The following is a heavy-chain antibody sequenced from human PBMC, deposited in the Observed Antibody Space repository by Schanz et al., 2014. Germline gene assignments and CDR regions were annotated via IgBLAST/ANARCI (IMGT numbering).Heavy chain of an antibody. V-gene: IGHV4-39*01. CDR2: ISYSGNT. CDR3: ARPSSVVGITGWFDT. CDR1: GTSITSSTYY. J-gene: IGHJ5*02. D-gene: IGHD3-22*01. Sequence: QLQLRESGPGLVKPSETLSLICSVSGTSITSSTYYWGWIRQPPGKGPEWIGSISYSGNTYYTPSRKVRVPISLASPKNQFSLSLPSVTAADTAVYYCARPSSVVGITGWFDTWGQGTLVTVSS.